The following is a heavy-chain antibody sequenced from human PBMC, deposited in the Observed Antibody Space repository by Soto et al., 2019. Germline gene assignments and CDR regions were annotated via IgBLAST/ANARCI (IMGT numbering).Heavy chain of an antibody. CDR2: IYYSGST. Sequence: PSETLSLTCTVYGGSISSYYWSWIRQPPGKGLEWIGYIYYSGSTNYNPSLKSRVPISVDTSKNQFSLKLSSVTAADTAVYYCARAGTTMVRGVISGWFDPWGQGTLVTVSS. D-gene: IGHD3-10*01. CDR3: ARAGTTMVRGVISGWFDP. J-gene: IGHJ5*02. V-gene: IGHV4-59*01. CDR1: GGSISSYY.